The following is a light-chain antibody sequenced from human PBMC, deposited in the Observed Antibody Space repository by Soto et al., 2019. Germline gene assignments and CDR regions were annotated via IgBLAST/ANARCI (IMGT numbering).Light chain of an antibody. CDR2: DAS. J-gene: IGKJ5*01. CDR1: QSISRW. Sequence: DIQMTQSASILSASFGDRVTITWGASQSISRWLAWYQQKPGKAPKLLVYDASSLESGVPSRFSGSGSGTEFTLTISRLEPEDFAVYYCQQYGSSPPSSTFGQGTRLEIK. CDR3: QQYGSSPPSST. V-gene: IGKV1-5*01.